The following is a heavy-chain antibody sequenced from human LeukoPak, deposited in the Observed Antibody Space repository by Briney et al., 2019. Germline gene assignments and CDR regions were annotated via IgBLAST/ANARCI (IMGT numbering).Heavy chain of an antibody. V-gene: IGHV1-69*04. Sequence: SVKVSCKASGGTFSTYAITWVRQAPGQGLEWMGRVIPMLAISNYAQIFQDRVTITADKSTSTAYMELSSLRSEDTAVYFCARTNYYDSSGSQGPGTFYYGLDVWGQGTTVTVSS. D-gene: IGHD3-22*01. CDR1: GGTFSTYA. J-gene: IGHJ6*02. CDR2: VIPMLAIS. CDR3: ARTNYYDSSGSQGPGTFYYGLDV.